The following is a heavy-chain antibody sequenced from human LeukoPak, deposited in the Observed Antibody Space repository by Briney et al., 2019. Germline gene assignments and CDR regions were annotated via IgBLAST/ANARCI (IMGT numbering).Heavy chain of an antibody. J-gene: IGHJ5*02. D-gene: IGHD6-13*01. Sequence: GGSLRLSCAASGFTFSGAAMHWVRQASGKGPEWVGHIRSKPNNYATAYAASVKGRFTISRDDSKNTAYLQMNSLKIEDTAVYYCTRPLGAAAGTYFDPWGQGTLVTVSS. CDR1: GFTFSGAA. CDR2: IRSKPNNYAT. CDR3: TRPLGAAAGTYFDP. V-gene: IGHV3-73*01.